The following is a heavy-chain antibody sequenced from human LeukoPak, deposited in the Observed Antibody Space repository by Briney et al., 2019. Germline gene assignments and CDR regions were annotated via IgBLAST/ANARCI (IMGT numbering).Heavy chain of an antibody. Sequence: SETLSLTCTVSGGSISSCYWSWIRQPAGKGLEWIGRIYTSGSTNYNPSLKSRVTMSVDTSKNQFSLKLSSVTAADTAVYYCAREYDYVWGSYRRFDYWGQRTLVTVSS. CDR3: AREYDYVWGSYRRFDY. CDR2: IYTSGST. CDR1: GGSISSCY. D-gene: IGHD3-16*02. J-gene: IGHJ4*02. V-gene: IGHV4-4*07.